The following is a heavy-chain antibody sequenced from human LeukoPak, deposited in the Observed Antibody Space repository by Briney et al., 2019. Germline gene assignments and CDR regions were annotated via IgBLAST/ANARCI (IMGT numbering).Heavy chain of an antibody. CDR2: ISSSGSTI. V-gene: IGHV3-11*04. J-gene: IGHJ4*02. CDR3: ARDSAAGNDY. D-gene: IGHD6-13*01. CDR1: GGSFSDYY. Sequence: LSLTCAVYGGSFSDYYMSWIRQAPGKGLEWVSYISSSGSTIYYADSVKGRFTISRDNAKNSLYLQMNSLRAEDTAVYYCARDSAAGNDYWGQGTLVTVSS.